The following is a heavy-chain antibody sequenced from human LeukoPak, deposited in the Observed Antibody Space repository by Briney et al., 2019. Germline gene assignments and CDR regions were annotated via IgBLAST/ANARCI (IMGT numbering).Heavy chain of an antibody. Sequence: SETLSLTCSVSGVSITTYFWSWIRQPAGKGLERIGRISTSGGTNYNPSLKSRITMSLDTSKSQFSLNLNSVTAADTAVYYCARIMDSSSSPGYYYYYYGMDVWGQGTTVTVSS. CDR1: GVSITTYF. CDR3: ARIMDSSSSPGYYYYYYGMDV. V-gene: IGHV4-4*07. CDR2: ISTSGGT. J-gene: IGHJ6*02. D-gene: IGHD6-13*01.